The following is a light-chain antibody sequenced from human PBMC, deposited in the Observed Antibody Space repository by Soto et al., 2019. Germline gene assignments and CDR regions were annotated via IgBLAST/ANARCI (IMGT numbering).Light chain of an antibody. CDR3: QQYGNSPLT. Sequence: EIVLTQSPDTLSLSPGERVTLSCRASQSVSSSYLAWYQLKPGQAPSLLIYGASSKATAIPTRFSGSGSGTDFTLTISRLEPEDFAMYYCQQYGNSPLTFGGGTKVEI. V-gene: IGKV3-20*01. J-gene: IGKJ4*01. CDR2: GAS. CDR1: QSVSSSY.